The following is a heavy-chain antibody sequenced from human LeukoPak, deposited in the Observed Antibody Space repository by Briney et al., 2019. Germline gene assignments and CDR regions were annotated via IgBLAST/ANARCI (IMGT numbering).Heavy chain of an antibody. CDR2: IIPILGIA. J-gene: IGHJ6*02. CDR1: GGTFSSYA. CDR3: ARGRVPDARGYYGMDV. V-gene: IGHV1-69*04. D-gene: IGHD2-2*01. Sequence: SVKVSCKASGGTFSSYAISWVRQAAGQGLEWMGRIIPILGIANYAQKFQGRVTITADKSTSTAYMELSSLRSEDTAVYYCARGRVPDARGYYGMDVWGQGTTVTVSS.